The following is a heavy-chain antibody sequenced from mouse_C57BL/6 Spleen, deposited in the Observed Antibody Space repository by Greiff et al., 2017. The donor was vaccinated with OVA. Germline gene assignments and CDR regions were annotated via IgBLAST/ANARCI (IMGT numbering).Heavy chain of an antibody. Sequence: QVQLKQSGAELARPGASVKMSCKASGYTFTSYTMHWVKQRPGQGLEWIGYINPSSGYTKYNQKFKDKATLTADKSSSTAYMQLSSLTSEDSAVYYCARTGVPDYFDYWGQGTTLTVSS. CDR1: GYTFTSYT. J-gene: IGHJ2*01. D-gene: IGHD2-14*01. CDR3: ARTGVPDYFDY. V-gene: IGHV1-4*01. CDR2: INPSSGYT.